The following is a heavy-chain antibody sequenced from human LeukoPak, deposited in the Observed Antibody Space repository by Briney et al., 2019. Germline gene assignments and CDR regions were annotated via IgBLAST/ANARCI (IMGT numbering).Heavy chain of an antibody. CDR1: GFTFSSYA. J-gene: IGHJ4*02. V-gene: IGHV3-23*01. Sequence: PVGSLRLSCAASGFTFSSYAMSWVRQAPGKGLEWVSAISGSGGSTYYADSVKGRFTISRDNSKNTLYLQMNSLRAEDTAVYYCAMHPGPVTRYFDYWGQGTLVTVSS. CDR3: AMHPGPVTRYFDY. CDR2: ISGSGGST.